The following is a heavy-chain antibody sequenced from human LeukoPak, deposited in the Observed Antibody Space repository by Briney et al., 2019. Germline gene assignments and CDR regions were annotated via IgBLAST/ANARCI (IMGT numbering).Heavy chain of an antibody. Sequence: SQTLSLTCTVSGGSISSGSYYWSWIWQPAGKGLEWIGRIYTSGSTNYNPSLKSRVTISVDTSKNQSSLKLSSVTAADTAVYYCARETEYSYGSGDDAFDIWGQGTMATVSS. J-gene: IGHJ3*02. D-gene: IGHD5-18*01. CDR2: IYTSGST. CDR3: ARETEYSYGSGDDAFDI. CDR1: GGSISSGSYY. V-gene: IGHV4-61*02.